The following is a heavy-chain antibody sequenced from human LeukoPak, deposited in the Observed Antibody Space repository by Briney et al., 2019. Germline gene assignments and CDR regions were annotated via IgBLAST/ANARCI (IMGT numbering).Heavy chain of an antibody. CDR3: ARVLLAAAGSGGFDY. J-gene: IGHJ4*02. D-gene: IGHD6-13*01. Sequence: PSETLSLTCAVSGYSISSGYYWGWIRQPPGKGLEWIGSIYHSGSTNYNPSLKSRVTISVDTSKNQFSLKLSSVTAADTAVYYCARVLLAAAGSGGFDYWGQGTLVTVSS. CDR1: GYSISSGYY. V-gene: IGHV4-38-2*01. CDR2: IYHSGST.